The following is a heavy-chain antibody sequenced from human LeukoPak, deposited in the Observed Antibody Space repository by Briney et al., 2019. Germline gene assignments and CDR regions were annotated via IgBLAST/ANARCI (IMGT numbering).Heavy chain of an antibody. Sequence: PGGSLRLSCAASGFTFSSYSMNWVRQAPGKGLEWVANINQDGSEKFYVDSVKGRFTISRDNAKNSLYLQMNSLRAEDTAVYYCAEGTTAWGQGTLVTVSS. CDR2: INQDGSEK. V-gene: IGHV3-7*01. CDR3: AEGTTA. D-gene: IGHD2/OR15-2a*01. CDR1: GFTFSSYS. J-gene: IGHJ5*02.